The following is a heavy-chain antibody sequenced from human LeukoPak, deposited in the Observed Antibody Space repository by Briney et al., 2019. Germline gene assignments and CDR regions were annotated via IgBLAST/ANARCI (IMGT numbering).Heavy chain of an antibody. CDR2: FDPEDGEA. CDR3: ATAGIAAAGTLDY. Sequence: ASVKVSCKVSGYTLTELSMHWVRQAPGKGLEWMGGFDPEDGEAIYAEKFQGRVTMTEDTSTDTAYMELSSLRSEDTAVYYCATAGIAAAGTLDYWGQGTLVTVSS. J-gene: IGHJ4*02. D-gene: IGHD6-13*01. V-gene: IGHV1-24*01. CDR1: GYTLTELS.